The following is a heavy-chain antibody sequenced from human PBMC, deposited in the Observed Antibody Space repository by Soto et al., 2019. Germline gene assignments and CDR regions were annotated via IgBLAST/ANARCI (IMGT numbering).Heavy chain of an antibody. V-gene: IGHV1-2*02. CDR2: INPNTGDT. D-gene: IGHD1-26*01. Sequence: AASVKVSCKASGYTFTAYYIHWVRQAPGQGLEWVALINPNTGDTNSAQRFQGRVTMTRDTSISTAYLELSTLTSDDTAVYYCARDGHRSGDFWGQGTLVTVSS. J-gene: IGHJ4*02. CDR3: ARDGHRSGDF. CDR1: GYTFTAYY.